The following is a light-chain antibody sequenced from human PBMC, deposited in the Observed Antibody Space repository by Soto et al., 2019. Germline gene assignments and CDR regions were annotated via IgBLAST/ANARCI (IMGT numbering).Light chain of an antibody. CDR2: DVT. CDR1: SSDVGGFNY. J-gene: IGLJ2*01. CDR3: SSYASTPLLV. V-gene: IGLV2-14*03. Sequence: QSVLTQPASVSGSPGQSITISCTGTSSDVGGFNYVSWYQHHPGKAPKLMIYDVTNRPSGVSDRFSGSKSGNTASLTLSGLQAEDEAYYYCSSYASTPLLVFGGGTQLTVL.